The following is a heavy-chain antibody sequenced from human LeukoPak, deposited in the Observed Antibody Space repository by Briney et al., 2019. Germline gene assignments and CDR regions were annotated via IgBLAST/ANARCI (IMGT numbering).Heavy chain of an antibody. CDR3: ARDNKQWLSVDY. V-gene: IGHV3-33*08. CDR2: IWYDGSNK. CDR1: GFTFSDHA. J-gene: IGHJ4*02. D-gene: IGHD6-19*01. Sequence: PGGSLRLSCAASGFTFSDHAMHWVRQAPGKGLEWVAVIWYDGSNKYYADSVKGRFTISRDNSKNTLYLQMNSLRAEDTAVYYCARDNKQWLSVDYWGQGTLVTVSS.